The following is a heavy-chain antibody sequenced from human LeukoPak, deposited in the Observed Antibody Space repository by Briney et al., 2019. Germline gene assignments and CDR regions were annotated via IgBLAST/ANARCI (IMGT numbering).Heavy chain of an antibody. D-gene: IGHD3-10*01. V-gene: IGHV3-23*01. CDR3: AKTLAMVRGVIETLQYFQH. Sequence: GGSLRLSCAASGFTFSSYAMSWVRQAPGKGLEWVSAISGSGGSTYYADSVKGRFTISRDNSKNTLYLQMNSLRAEDTAVYYCAKTLAMVRGVIETLQYFQHWGQGTLVTVSS. J-gene: IGHJ1*01. CDR2: ISGSGGST. CDR1: GFTFSSYA.